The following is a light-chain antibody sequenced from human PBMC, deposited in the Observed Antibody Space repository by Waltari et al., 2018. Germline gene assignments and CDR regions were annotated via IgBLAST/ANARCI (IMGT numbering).Light chain of an antibody. Sequence: QSALTQPASVSGSPGQSITIDCAGTSSDIGGYNYVAWYQQHPGRVPKLLIYDVDKRPSGISDRFSGSKSGNTASRTISGLQAEDEADYFCSSYTDSRTGVFGGGTKLTVL. CDR1: SSDIGGYNY. V-gene: IGLV2-14*03. CDR3: SSYTDSRTGV. J-gene: IGLJ3*02. CDR2: DVD.